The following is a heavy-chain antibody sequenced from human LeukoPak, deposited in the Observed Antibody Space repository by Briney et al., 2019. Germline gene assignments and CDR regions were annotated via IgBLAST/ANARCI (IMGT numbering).Heavy chain of an antibody. V-gene: IGHV4-39*07. J-gene: IGHJ6*02. CDR3: ASGRSSRNYYYGMDV. D-gene: IGHD1-14*01. Sequence: SETLSLTCTVSGGSISSSSYYWSWIRQPPGKGLEWIGEINHSGSTNYNPSLKSRVTISVDTSKNEFSLKLSSVTAADTAVYYCASGRSSRNYYYGMDVWGQGTTVTVSS. CDR2: INHSGST. CDR1: GGSISSSSYY.